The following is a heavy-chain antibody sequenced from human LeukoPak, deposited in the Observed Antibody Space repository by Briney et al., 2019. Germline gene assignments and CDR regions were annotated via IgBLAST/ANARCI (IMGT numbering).Heavy chain of an antibody. CDR1: GYTFTAYY. CDR3: ATEVTD. J-gene: IGHJ4*02. CDR2: INPNSGGT. Sequence: GASVKVSCKPSGYTFTAYYMHWVRQAPGQGLEWMGWINPNSGGTKYAQKFQGRVTMTRDTSISTAYMELSRLRSDDTAVYYCATEVTDWGQGTLVTVSS. D-gene: IGHD5-18*01. V-gene: IGHV1-2*02.